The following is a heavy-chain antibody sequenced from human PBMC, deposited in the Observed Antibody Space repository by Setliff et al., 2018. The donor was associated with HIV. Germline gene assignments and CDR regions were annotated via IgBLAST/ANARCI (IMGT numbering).Heavy chain of an antibody. Sequence: SETLSLTCAVSGYSISSGYYWGWIRQPPGKGLEWIGNIYHSGSTYYNPSLKSRVTISVDTSKNQFSLKLSSVTAADTAVYYCASLEPYGSGWFFDYWGQGTLVTVSS. CDR3: ASLEPYGSGWFFDY. CDR2: IYHSGST. J-gene: IGHJ4*02. CDR1: GYSISSGYY. V-gene: IGHV4-38-2*01. D-gene: IGHD6-19*01.